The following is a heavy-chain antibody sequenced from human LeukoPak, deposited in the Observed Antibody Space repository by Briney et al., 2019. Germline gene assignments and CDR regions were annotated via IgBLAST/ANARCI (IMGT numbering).Heavy chain of an antibody. V-gene: IGHV4-39*01. D-gene: IGHD6-19*01. CDR1: GGSISSSSYY. Sequence: SETLSLTCTVSGGSISSSSYYWGRIPQPPVEGLEWIGSISYSRSTYYSPSLNSRVTISVDTSKNQFSLKLSSVTAADTAVYYCAVSSGWYSAFDYWGQGALVTVSS. CDR2: ISYSRST. CDR3: AVSSGWYSAFDY. J-gene: IGHJ4*02.